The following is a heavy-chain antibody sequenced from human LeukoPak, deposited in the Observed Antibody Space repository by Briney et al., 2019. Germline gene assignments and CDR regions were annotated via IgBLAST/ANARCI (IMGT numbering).Heavy chain of an antibody. J-gene: IGHJ5*02. CDR1: GFMFSGYW. Sequence: GGSLRLSCAASGFMFSGYWMGWVRQAPGKGLEWVANIRQDGIDNYYVDSVRGRFTISRDNAQSSLSLQMNSLRVEDSAVYYCGRWGISAALDRWGQGTLVTVSS. CDR2: IRQDGIDN. V-gene: IGHV3-7*01. CDR3: GRWGISAALDR. D-gene: IGHD2-15*01.